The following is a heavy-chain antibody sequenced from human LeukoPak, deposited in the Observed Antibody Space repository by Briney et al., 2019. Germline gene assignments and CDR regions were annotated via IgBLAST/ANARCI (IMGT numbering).Heavy chain of an antibody. CDR2: ITGSTNRT. CDR3: AEDPSNICWPLFDD. D-gene: IGHD4-11*01. J-gene: IGHJ4*02. CDR1: GFTFNSYA. V-gene: IGHV3-23*01. Sequence: GGSLPLTCAASGFTFNSYAMIWVRQAPGKGLEWVSTITGSTNRTYYADSVKGRFTISRDNSKNTVYLQMNSLRAEDTALYYRAEDPSNICWPLFDDWGQGTLVTASS.